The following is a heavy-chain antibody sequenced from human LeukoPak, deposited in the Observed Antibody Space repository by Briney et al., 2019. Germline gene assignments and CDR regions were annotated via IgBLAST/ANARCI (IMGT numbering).Heavy chain of an antibody. J-gene: IGHJ3*02. CDR3: ARHAPYSSSRDDAFDI. CDR2: IYYSGST. D-gene: IGHD6-13*01. CDR1: GGSFSGYY. V-gene: IGHV4-59*08. Sequence: PSETLSLTCAVYGGSFSGYYWSWIRQPPGKGLEWIGYIYYSGSTNYNPSLKSRVTISVDTPKKQFSLKLSSVTAADTAVYYCARHAPYSSSRDDAFDIWGQGTMVTVSS.